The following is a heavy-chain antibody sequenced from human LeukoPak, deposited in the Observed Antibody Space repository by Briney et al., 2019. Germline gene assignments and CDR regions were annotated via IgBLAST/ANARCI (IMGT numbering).Heavy chain of an antibody. CDR3: AKQDIRSSGWYD. CDR1: GFTVTMNY. V-gene: IGHV3-53*01. D-gene: IGHD6-19*01. CDR2: MYSDGST. Sequence: GGSLRLSCAASGFTVTMNYMSWVREAPGGGLEWGSFMYSDGSTYYAESVRGRFTISRDNSKNTLYLQVSSLRVEDTAVYYCAKQDIRSSGWYDWGQGTLVTVSS. J-gene: IGHJ4*02.